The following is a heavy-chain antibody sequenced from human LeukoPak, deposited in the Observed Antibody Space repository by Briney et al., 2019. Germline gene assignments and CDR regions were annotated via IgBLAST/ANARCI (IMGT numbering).Heavy chain of an antibody. V-gene: IGHV1-2*02. J-gene: IGHJ4*02. D-gene: IGHD3-22*01. Sequence: ASVKVSCKASGYTFTGYYMHWVRQAPGQGLEWMGWINPNSGATNYAQKFQGRVTVTRDTTISTAYMELSRLRSDDTAIYYCARGAHYHDSSEGYDYWGQGTLVTVSS. CDR1: GYTFTGYY. CDR2: INPNSGAT. CDR3: ARGAHYHDSSEGYDY.